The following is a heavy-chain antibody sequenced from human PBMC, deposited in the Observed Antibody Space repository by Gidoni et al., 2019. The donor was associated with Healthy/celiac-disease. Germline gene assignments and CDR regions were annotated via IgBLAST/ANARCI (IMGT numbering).Heavy chain of an antibody. J-gene: IGHJ4*02. CDR1: GGSISSGSYY. Sequence: QVQLQASGPGLVKPSQTLSLTCTLSGGSISSGSYYWSWIRQPAGKGLEWIGRIYTSGSTNYNPSLKSRVTISVDTSKNQFSLKLSSVTAADTAVYYCAREDYYDSSGYYGGFDYWGQGTLVTVSS. V-gene: IGHV4-61*02. CDR3: AREDYYDSSGYYGGFDY. D-gene: IGHD3-22*01. CDR2: IYTSGST.